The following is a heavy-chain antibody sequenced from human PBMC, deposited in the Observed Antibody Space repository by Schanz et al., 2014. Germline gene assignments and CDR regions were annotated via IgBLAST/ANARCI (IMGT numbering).Heavy chain of an antibody. CDR2: ISHSGGSK. CDR3: AKGMGYCSGGTCYDYYYYGLDV. J-gene: IGHJ6*02. D-gene: IGHD2-15*01. Sequence: VQLLQFGGGVVQPGRSLRLSCAASGFTFSSYAMTWVRQAPGKGLEWVSSISHSGGSKYYADSVKGRFTIARDNSENTLYLQMNSLSADDTAVFYCAKGMGYCSGGTCYDYYYYGLDVWGQGTTVNASS. V-gene: IGHV3-23*01. CDR1: GFTFSSYA.